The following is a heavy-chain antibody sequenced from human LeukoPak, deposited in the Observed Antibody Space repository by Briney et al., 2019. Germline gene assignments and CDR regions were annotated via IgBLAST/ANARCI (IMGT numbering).Heavy chain of an antibody. CDR1: GYTLTSYY. J-gene: IGHJ4*02. D-gene: IGHD6-13*01. V-gene: IGHV1-46*01. CDR2: INPSGGST. CDR3: ARAPWRSAAGYYFDY. Sequence: ASVTVSCKASGYTLTSYYMHWVRQAPGQGLEWMGIINPSGGSTSYAQKFQGRVTMTRDTSTSTVYMELSSLRSEDTAVYYCARAPWRSAAGYYFDYWGQGTLVTVSS.